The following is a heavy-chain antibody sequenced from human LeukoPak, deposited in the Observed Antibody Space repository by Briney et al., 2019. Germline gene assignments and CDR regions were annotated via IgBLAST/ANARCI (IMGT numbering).Heavy chain of an antibody. J-gene: IGHJ5*02. CDR2: IYYSGST. CDR1: GGSISSYY. CDR3: AREGGIAVAGNWFDP. V-gene: IGHV4-59*01. Sequence: SEALSLTCTVSGGSISSYYWSWIRQPPGKGLEWIGYIYYSGSTNYNPSLKSRVTISVDTSKNQFSLKLSSVTAADTVVYYCAREGGIAVAGNWFDPWGQGTLVTVSS. D-gene: IGHD6-19*01.